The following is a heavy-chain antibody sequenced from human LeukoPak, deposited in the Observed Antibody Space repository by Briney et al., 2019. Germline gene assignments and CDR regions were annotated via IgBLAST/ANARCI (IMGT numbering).Heavy chain of an antibody. CDR3: AKSHRPYYYYYMDV. Sequence: PGGSLRLSCAASAFTFSSYAMSWVRQAPGKGLEWVSAISGSGGSTYYADSVKGRFTISRDNSKNTLYLQMNSLRAEDTAVYYCAKSHRPYYYYYMDVWGKGTTVTVSS. CDR1: AFTFSSYA. J-gene: IGHJ6*03. CDR2: ISGSGGST. V-gene: IGHV3-23*01.